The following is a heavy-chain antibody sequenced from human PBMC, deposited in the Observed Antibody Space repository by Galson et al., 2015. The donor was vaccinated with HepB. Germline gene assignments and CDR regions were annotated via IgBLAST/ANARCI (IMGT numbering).Heavy chain of an antibody. CDR3: ARDGENGRDGYNWGIDH. V-gene: IGHV4-34*01. CDR2: INHSGST. CDR1: GGSFSGYY. D-gene: IGHD5-24*01. Sequence: ETLSLTCAVYGGSFSGYYWSWIRQPPGKGLEWIGEINHSGSTNYNPSLKSRVTISVDTSKNQFSLKLSSVTAADTAVYYCARDGENGRDGYNWGIDHWGQGTLVTVSS. J-gene: IGHJ4*02.